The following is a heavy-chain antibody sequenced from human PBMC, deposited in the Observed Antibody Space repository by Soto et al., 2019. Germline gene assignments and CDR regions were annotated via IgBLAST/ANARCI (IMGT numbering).Heavy chain of an antibody. CDR2: IYHSGST. Sequence: SETLSLTCAVSGGSISSGGYSWSWIRQPPGKGLEWIGYIYHSGSTYYNPSLKSRVTISVDRSKNQFSLKLSSVTAADTAVYYCARGVTTVTTLDYWGQGTLVTVSS. CDR1: GGSISSGGYS. J-gene: IGHJ4*02. CDR3: ARGVTTVTTLDY. D-gene: IGHD4-4*01. V-gene: IGHV4-30-2*01.